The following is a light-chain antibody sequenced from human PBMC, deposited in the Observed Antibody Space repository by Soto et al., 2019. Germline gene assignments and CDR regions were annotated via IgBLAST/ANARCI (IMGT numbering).Light chain of an antibody. CDR2: RTS. Sequence: EIVMTQSPATLSVSPGERATLSCRASQSISSNLAWYQQKPGQAPRLLMFRTSSRATGFPARFSGSGSGTEFNLTISSLQSEDFGVYYCQQYGSSPPWTFGQGTKVDIK. V-gene: IGKV3-15*01. CDR3: QQYGSSPPWT. CDR1: QSISSN. J-gene: IGKJ1*01.